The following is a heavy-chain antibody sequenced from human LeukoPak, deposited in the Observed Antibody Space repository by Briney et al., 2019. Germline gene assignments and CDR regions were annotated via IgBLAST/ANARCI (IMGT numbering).Heavy chain of an antibody. V-gene: IGHV3-30-3*01. CDR2: LSYDGSNK. CDR3: ARDQTKYGSGNNFDY. CDR1: GFTFNSYA. J-gene: IGHJ4*02. D-gene: IGHD3-10*01. Sequence: PGGSLRLSCAASGFTFNSYAMHWIRQAPGKGLEWVAVLSYDGSNKYYANSVQGRFTISRDSFKNTLYLQMSSLRADDTAVYYCARDQTKYGSGNNFDYWGQGTLVTVSS.